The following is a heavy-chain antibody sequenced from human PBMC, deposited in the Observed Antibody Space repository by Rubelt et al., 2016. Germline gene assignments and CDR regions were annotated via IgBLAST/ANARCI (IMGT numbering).Heavy chain of an antibody. V-gene: IGHV4-34*01. CDR1: GGSFSGYY. D-gene: IGHD2-2*02. CDR2: INHSGST. CDR3: AGITGSLVPAAILDGMDV. Sequence: QVQLQQWGAGLLKPSETLSLTCAVYGGSFSGYYWSWIRQPPGKGLEWIGEINHSGSTNYNPSLKSLVTISVDTSKTQFSLKLSSVTAADTAVYYCAGITGSLVPAAILDGMDVWGQGTTVTVSS. J-gene: IGHJ6*02.